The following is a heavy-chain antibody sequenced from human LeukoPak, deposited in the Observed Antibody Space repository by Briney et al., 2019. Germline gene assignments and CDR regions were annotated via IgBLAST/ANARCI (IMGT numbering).Heavy chain of an antibody. V-gene: IGHV3-7*01. CDR3: ARGGSYHHY. CDR1: GFTFNDYL. CDR2: IKQDGSEK. J-gene: IGHJ4*02. Sequence: GGSLRLSCAASGFTFNDYLMTWVRQAPGKGLEWVARIKQDGSEKNYVDSAKGRFTISRDNTKNSLYLQMNSLRAEDTAVYYCARGGSYHHYWGQGTLVTVSS. D-gene: IGHD1-26*01.